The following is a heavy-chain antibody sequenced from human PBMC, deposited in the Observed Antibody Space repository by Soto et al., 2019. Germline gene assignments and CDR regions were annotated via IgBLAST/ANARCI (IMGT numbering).Heavy chain of an antibody. CDR3: ARLTHVVPAVVNWFDP. J-gene: IGHJ5*02. V-gene: IGHV3-74*01. CDR1: GFIFSNYW. Sequence: GGSLRLSCAASGFIFSNYWMHWVRQAPGKGLVWVSRINTDGSSTTYADSVKGRFTISRDNAKNTLFLQMNRLRAEDTAVYYCARLTHVVPAVVNWFDPWGQGTLVTVSS. CDR2: INTDGSST. D-gene: IGHD2-2*01.